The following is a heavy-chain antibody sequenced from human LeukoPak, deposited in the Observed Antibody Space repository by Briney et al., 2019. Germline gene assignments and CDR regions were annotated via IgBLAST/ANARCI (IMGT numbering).Heavy chain of an antibody. CDR2: IYYSGST. D-gene: IGHD2-2*01. V-gene: IGHV4-59*01. CDR1: GGSFSGYY. CDR3: AREGGRSTSLFDP. Sequence: SETLSLTCAVYGGSFSGYYWSWIRQPPGKGLEWIGYIYYSGSTNYNPSLKSRVTISVDTSKNQFSLKLSSVTAADTAVYYCAREGGRSTSLFDPWGQGTLVTVSS. J-gene: IGHJ5*02.